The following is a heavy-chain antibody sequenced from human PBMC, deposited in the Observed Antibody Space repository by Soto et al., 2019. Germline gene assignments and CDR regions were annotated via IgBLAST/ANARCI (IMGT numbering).Heavy chain of an antibody. D-gene: IGHD1-26*01. Sequence: PSETLSLTCAVYGGSFSGYYWSWIRQPPGKGLEWIGEINHSGSTNYNPSLKSRVTISVDTSKNQFSLKLSSVTAADTAVYYCARRAWDYFDYWGQGTLVTVSS. CDR3: ARRAWDYFDY. J-gene: IGHJ4*02. CDR1: GGSFSGYY. V-gene: IGHV4-34*01. CDR2: INHSGST.